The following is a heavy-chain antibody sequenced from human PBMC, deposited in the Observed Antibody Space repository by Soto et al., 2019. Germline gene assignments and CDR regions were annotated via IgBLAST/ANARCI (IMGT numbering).Heavy chain of an antibody. Sequence: GASVKVSCKASGYTFTSYYMHCVRQAPGQGLEWMGIINPSGGSTSYAQKFQGRVTMTRDTSTSTVYMELSSLRSEDTAVYYCARDGRGYYDSSGYYPFDYWGQGTLVTVSS. CDR3: ARDGRGYYDSSGYYPFDY. D-gene: IGHD3-22*01. V-gene: IGHV1-46*01. CDR2: INPSGGST. CDR1: GYTFTSYY. J-gene: IGHJ4*02.